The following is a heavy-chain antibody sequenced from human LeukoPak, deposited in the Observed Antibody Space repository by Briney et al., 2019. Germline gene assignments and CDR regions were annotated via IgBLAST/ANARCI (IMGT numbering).Heavy chain of an antibody. D-gene: IGHD6-13*01. V-gene: IGHV3-43*02. J-gene: IGHJ4*02. CDR3: AKGDRIAAAGAFNY. Sequence: GSLRLSCAASGFTFDDYAMNWVRQPPGKGLEWASLISGDGGSTYYADSVRGRFTISRDNSKNSLYLQMNSLRTEDSALYYCAKGDRIAAAGAFNYWGQGTLVTVSS. CDR2: ISGDGGST. CDR1: GFTFDDYA.